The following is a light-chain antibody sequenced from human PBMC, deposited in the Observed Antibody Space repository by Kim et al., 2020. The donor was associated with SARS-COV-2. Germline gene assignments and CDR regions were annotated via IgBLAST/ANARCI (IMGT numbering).Light chain of an antibody. J-gene: IGLJ1*01. CDR3: ASWDDGLSAYV. CDR1: TSNISNNY. Sequence: QSVLSQPPSASGAPGQTVTISCSGETSNISNNYVYWYQQVPDTAPRLLIYRGGLRPSGIPDRFFGSKSGSSASLAINGLRSEDEGNYYCASWDDGLSAYVFGSGTKVTVL. V-gene: IGLV1-47*01. CDR2: RGG.